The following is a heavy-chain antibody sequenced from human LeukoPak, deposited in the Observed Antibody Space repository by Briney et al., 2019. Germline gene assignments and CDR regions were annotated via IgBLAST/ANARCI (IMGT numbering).Heavy chain of an antibody. CDR2: IYYSGIT. CDR3: ARLLIYCSSTSCHFDD. Sequence: SETLSLTCTVSGGSIRGYYWGWIRQPPGKGLEWIGSIYYSGITYYNPSLKSRVTISVETSNNQFSLKLSSVTAADTAMYYCARLLIYCSSTSCHFDDWGQGTLVTVSS. J-gene: IGHJ4*02. CDR1: GGSIRGYY. D-gene: IGHD2-2*01. V-gene: IGHV4-39*01.